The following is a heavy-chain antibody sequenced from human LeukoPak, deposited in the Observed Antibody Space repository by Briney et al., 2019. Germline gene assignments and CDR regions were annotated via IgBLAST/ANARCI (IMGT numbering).Heavy chain of an antibody. CDR1: GFTFDDYA. CDR3: ARDSGLRYFDWLPDY. V-gene: IGHV3-9*01. D-gene: IGHD3-9*01. J-gene: IGHJ4*02. Sequence: GRSLRLSCAASGFTFDDYAMHWVRQAPGKGLEWVSGISWNSGSIGYADSVKGRFTISRDNSKNTLYLQMNSLRAEDTAVYYCARDSGLRYFDWLPDYWGQGTLVTVSS. CDR2: ISWNSGSI.